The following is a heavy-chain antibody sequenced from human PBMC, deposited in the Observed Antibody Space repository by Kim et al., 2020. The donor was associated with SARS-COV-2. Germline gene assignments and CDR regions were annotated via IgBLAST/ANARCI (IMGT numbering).Heavy chain of an antibody. D-gene: IGHD3-10*01. CDR3: YYAILYVSGRSDFDY. CDR2: ISGSIPGA. CDR1: GFTFSDHA. Sequence: GGSLRLSCEASGFTFSDHAMSWVRRAPGKGLEWVSGISGSIPGATYDDSVTVRFTISIANSKKTQSFQLDSQSVETAAIYVYYYAILYVSGRSDFDYW. V-gene: IGHV3-23*01. J-gene: IGHJ4*01.